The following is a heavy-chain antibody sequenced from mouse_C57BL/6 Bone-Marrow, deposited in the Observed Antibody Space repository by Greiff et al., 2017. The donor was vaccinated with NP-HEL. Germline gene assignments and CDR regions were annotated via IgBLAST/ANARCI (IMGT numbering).Heavy chain of an antibody. V-gene: IGHV1-26*01. Sequence: EVQLQQSGPELVKPGASVKISCKASGYTFTDYYMNWVKQSHGKSLEWIGDINPNNGGTSYNQKFKGKATLTVDKSSSTAYMELRSLTSEDSAVYYCARGGELTYYSNYEVHWGQGTTLTVSS. J-gene: IGHJ2*01. CDR2: INPNNGGT. D-gene: IGHD2-5*01. CDR1: GYTFTDYY. CDR3: ARGGELTYYSNYEVH.